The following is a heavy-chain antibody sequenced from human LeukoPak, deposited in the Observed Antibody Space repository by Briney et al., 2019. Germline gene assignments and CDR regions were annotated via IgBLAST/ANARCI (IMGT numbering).Heavy chain of an antibody. CDR3: ARAEGLRPTPLDY. D-gene: IGHD4/OR15-4a*01. J-gene: IGHJ4*02. V-gene: IGHV1-69*05. CDR1: GGTFSSYA. Sequence: RASVKVSCKASGGTFSSYAISWVRQAPGQGLEWMGRIIPIFGTANYAQKLQGRVTMTTDTSTSTAYMELRSLRSDDTAVYYCARAEGLRPTPLDYWGQGTLVTVSS. CDR2: IIPIFGTA.